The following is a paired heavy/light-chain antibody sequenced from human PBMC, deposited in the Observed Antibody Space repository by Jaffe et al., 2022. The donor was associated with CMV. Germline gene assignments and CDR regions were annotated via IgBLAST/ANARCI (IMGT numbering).Heavy chain of an antibody. Sequence: EVQLVESGGGLVKPGGSLRLSCAASGFTLSSYSMNWVRQAPGKGPEWVSCISSSSTYIYYADSVKGRFTISRDNAKNSLYLQMNSLRAEDTAVYYCARDLGQRRITNFGVVNGGWFDPWGQGTLVTVSS. CDR3: ARDLGQRRITNFGVVNGGWFDP. D-gene: IGHD3-3*01. CDR1: GFTLSSYS. CDR2: ISSSSTYI. V-gene: IGHV3-21*01. J-gene: IGHJ5*02.
Light chain of an antibody. J-gene: IGLJ3*02. CDR2: GKN. Sequence: SSELTQDPAVSVALGQTVRITCQGDSLRTYYANWYQQKPGQAPTLVIYGKNNRPSGIPDRFSGSSSGNTASLTITGAQAEDEADYYCNSRDSSDNHWVFGGGTKLTVL. CDR3: NSRDSSDNHWV. CDR1: SLRTYY. V-gene: IGLV3-19*01.